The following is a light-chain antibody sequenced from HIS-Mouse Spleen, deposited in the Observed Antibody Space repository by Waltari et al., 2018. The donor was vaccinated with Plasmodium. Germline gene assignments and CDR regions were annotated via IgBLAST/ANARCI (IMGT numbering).Light chain of an antibody. J-gene: IGLJ3*02. CDR3: YSTDSSGNHRV. CDR2: EDS. CDR1: ALPKKY. V-gene: IGLV3-10*01. Sequence: SYELTQPPSVSVSPGQTARITCSGDALPKKYAYWYPQKSGQAPVLVIYEDSKRPSGIPGRFPGSSSGTMATLTISGAQVEDEADYYCYSTDSSGNHRVFGGGTKLTVL.